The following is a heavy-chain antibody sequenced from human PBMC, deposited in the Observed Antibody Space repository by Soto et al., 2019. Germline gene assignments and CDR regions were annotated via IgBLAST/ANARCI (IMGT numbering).Heavy chain of an antibody. V-gene: IGHV1-2*02. D-gene: IGHD2-2*01. CDR1: GYTFSGCY. CDR3: ARDLEVFVLPAVQYGTDV. Sequence: ASVNGSCKSSGYTFSGCYIHWVRRAPGQGLECMGWINPNSGGTDYAQEFQGRVTMTRDTSISTAYMELGRLRSDDTAVYYCARDLEVFVLPAVQYGTDVWGQGTSVTVSS. J-gene: IGHJ6*02. CDR2: INPNSGGT.